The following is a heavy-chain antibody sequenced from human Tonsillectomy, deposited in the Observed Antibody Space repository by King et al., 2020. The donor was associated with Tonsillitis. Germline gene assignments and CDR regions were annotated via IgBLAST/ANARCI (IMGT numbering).Heavy chain of an antibody. V-gene: IGHV4-34*01. CDR1: GGSFSGYY. CDR3: ARGGNYDFWSGYYRDAFDI. CDR2: INHSGST. J-gene: IGHJ3*02. D-gene: IGHD3-3*01. Sequence: VQLPQWGAGLLKPSETLSLTCAVYGGSFSGYYWSWIRQPPGKGLEWIGEINHSGSTNYNPSLKSRVTISVDTSKNQFSLKLSSVTAADTAVYYCARGGNYDFWSGYYRDAFDIWGQGTMVTVSS.